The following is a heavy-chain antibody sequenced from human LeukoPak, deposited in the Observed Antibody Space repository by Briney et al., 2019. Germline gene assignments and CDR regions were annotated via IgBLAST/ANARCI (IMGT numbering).Heavy chain of an antibody. CDR1: GFTFSSYS. V-gene: IGHV3-21*01. D-gene: IGHD4-17*01. Sequence: GGSLRLSCAASGFTFSSYSVNWVRQAPGKGLEWVSSISSSSSYIYYADSVKGRFTISRDNAKNSLYLQMNSLRAEDTAVYYCARDERNGDYVPVDYYYGMDVWGQGTTVTVSS. CDR2: ISSSSSYI. J-gene: IGHJ6*02. CDR3: ARDERNGDYVPVDYYYGMDV.